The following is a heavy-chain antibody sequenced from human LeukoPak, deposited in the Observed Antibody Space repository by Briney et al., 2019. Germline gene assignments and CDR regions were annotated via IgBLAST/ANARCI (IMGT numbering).Heavy chain of an antibody. CDR3: ARGYVVVPAGVDY. Sequence: ASVTVSCKASGYTFTSYGLRWVRQAPGKGLEWMGWISAYNGNTNYAQKLQGRVTMTTDTSTSTAYMELRSLRSDDTAVYYCARGYVVVPAGVDYWGQGTLVTVSS. D-gene: IGHD2-2*01. V-gene: IGHV1-18*01. CDR2: ISAYNGNT. CDR1: GYTFTSYG. J-gene: IGHJ4*02.